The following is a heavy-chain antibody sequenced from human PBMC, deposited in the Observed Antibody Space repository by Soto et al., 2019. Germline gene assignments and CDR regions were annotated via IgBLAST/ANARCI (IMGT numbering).Heavy chain of an antibody. D-gene: IGHD2-8*01. V-gene: IGHV3-13*01. Sequence: EVQLVESGGGLVQPGGSLRLSCAASGFSFGTSDMHWVRQTTGKGLQWVSTIGNAGDTHYPDSVKGRFTISRENARNSLYLQMNNLRAGDTAVYYCARTYCINGECYFGTFDLWGQGTTVTVSS. CDR1: GFSFGTSD. J-gene: IGHJ3*01. CDR2: IGNAGDT. CDR3: ARTYCINGECYFGTFDL.